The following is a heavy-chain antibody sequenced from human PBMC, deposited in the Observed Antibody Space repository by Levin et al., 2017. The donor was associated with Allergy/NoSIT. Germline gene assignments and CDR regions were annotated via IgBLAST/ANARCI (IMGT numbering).Heavy chain of an antibody. D-gene: IGHD5-18*01. J-gene: IGHJ4*02. Sequence: QSGGSLRLSCAASGFTFSSYAMHWVRQAPGKGLEWVAVISYDGSNKYYADSVKGRFTISRDNSKNTLYLQMNSLRAEDTAVYYCAREGDTAMVVFDYWGQGTLVTVSS. V-gene: IGHV3-30*04. CDR3: AREGDTAMVVFDY. CDR2: ISYDGSNK. CDR1: GFTFSSYA.